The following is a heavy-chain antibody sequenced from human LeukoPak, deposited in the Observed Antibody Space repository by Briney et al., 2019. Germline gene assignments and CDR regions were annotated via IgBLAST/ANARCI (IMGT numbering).Heavy chain of an antibody. D-gene: IGHD3-10*01. CDR2: FDPEDGKT. Sequence: ASVKVSCKVSGYTLTELAMHWVRQAPGKGLEWMGGFDPEDGKTIYAQKFQGRFTMTEDSSTDTAYMALSSLRSEDTAVYYCATEGFTMVRGVIIIDLDVQHWGQGTLVTVSS. CDR1: GYTLTELA. CDR3: ATEGFTMVRGVIIIDLDVQH. V-gene: IGHV1-24*01. J-gene: IGHJ1*01.